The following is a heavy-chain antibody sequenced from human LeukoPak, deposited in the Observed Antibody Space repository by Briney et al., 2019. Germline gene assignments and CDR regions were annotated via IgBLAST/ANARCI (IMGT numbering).Heavy chain of an antibody. V-gene: IGHV4-34*01. CDR2: INHSGST. D-gene: IGHD5-12*01. CDR1: GGSFSGYY. J-gene: IGHJ4*02. Sequence: SETLSLTCAVYGGSFSGYYWSWIRQPPGKGLEWIGEINHSGSTNYNPSLKSRVTMSVDTSKNQFYLKLSSVTAADTAVYYCARGPVDIVATFYFDYWGQGTLVTVSS. CDR3: ARGPVDIVATFYFDY.